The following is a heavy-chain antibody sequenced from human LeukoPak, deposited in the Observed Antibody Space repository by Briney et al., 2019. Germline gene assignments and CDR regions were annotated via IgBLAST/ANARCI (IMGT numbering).Heavy chain of an antibody. CDR3: AKHVSGSLFYFDY. D-gene: IGHD3-10*01. J-gene: IGHJ4*02. CDR2: ISGTGYNT. Sequence: GGSLRLSCVASGFTFWKCAMSWVRQAPGKGVGWVSGISGTGYNTYYADSVKGRFTISRDNSKNTLYLQMNSLGAEDTAVYYCAKHVSGSLFYFDYWGQRTLVTVSS. V-gene: IGHV3-23*01. CDR1: GFTFWKCA.